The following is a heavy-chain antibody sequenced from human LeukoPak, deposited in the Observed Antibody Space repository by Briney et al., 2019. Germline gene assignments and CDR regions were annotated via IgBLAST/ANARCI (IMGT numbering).Heavy chain of an antibody. Sequence: SETLSLTCTVSGGSISSYYWSWIRQPPGKGLEWIGYIYYSGSTNYNPSLKSRVTISVDTSKNQFSLKLSSVTAADTAVYYCARESTPNYCSSTSCYTNWFDPWGQGTLVIVSS. V-gene: IGHV4-59*01. CDR3: ARESTPNYCSSTSCYTNWFDP. J-gene: IGHJ5*02. CDR1: GGSISSYY. D-gene: IGHD2-2*02. CDR2: IYYSGST.